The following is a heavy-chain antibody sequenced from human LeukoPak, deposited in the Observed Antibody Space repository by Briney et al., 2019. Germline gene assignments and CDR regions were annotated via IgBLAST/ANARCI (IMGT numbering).Heavy chain of an antibody. J-gene: IGHJ1*01. Sequence: GGSLRLSCAASGFTFSNYWMSWVRHVPGKGLEWVANIKQDGNEKHYVDSVKGRFTISRDNAKNSLYLQMNSLRVEDTAVYYCARDRYFQYWGQGTLVIVSS. CDR3: ARDRYFQY. CDR2: IKQDGNEK. CDR1: GFTFSNYW. V-gene: IGHV3-7*01. D-gene: IGHD1-14*01.